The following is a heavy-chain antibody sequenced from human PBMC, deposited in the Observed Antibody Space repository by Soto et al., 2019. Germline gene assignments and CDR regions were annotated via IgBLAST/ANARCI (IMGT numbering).Heavy chain of an antibody. CDR3: AARQLGIRTPHDY. V-gene: IGHV4-4*02. Sequence: QVQLQESGPGLVKPSGTLSLTCAVSGGSISSSNWWSWVRQPPGKGLEWIGEIYHSGSTNYNPSRKSRVTISVDKSKNQCSLKLSSVTAADTAVYYCAARQLGIRTPHDYWGQGTLVTVSS. CDR2: IYHSGST. J-gene: IGHJ4*02. D-gene: IGHD7-27*01. CDR1: GGSISSSNW.